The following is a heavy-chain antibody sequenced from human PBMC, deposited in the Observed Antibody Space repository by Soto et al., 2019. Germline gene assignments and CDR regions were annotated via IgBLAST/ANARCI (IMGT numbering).Heavy chain of an antibody. V-gene: IGHV4-30-2*01. D-gene: IGHD6-19*01. CDR1: GGSTSSGGYS. J-gene: IGHJ4*02. Sequence: QLQLQESGSGLVKPSQTLSLTCAVSGGSTSSGGYSWSWLRQPPGKGLEWIGYISHSGSTYYNPSRKSRVTISVDTSKNQFSLRLSSVTAADTAVYYCASGGLLPDYWGQGTLVTVSS. CDR3: ASGGLLPDY. CDR2: ISHSGST.